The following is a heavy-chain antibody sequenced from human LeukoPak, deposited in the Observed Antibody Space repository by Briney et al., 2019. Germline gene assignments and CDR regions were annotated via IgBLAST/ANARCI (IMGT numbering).Heavy chain of an antibody. J-gene: IGHJ6*03. CDR3: ARQLAGPTGYFYMDV. V-gene: IGHV3-48*04. D-gene: IGHD1-26*01. Sequence: GGSLRLSCAASGFIFSRYSMNWVRQAPGKGLEWISYISSSSNTIYYADSVKGRFTISRDNAQNSLFLQMNSLRAEDTAFYYCARQLAGPTGYFYMDVWGKGTTVTVSS. CDR1: GFIFSRYS. CDR2: ISSSSNTI.